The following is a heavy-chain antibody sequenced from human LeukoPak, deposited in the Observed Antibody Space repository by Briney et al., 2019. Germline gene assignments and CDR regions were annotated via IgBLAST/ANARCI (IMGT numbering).Heavy chain of an antibody. V-gene: IGHV4-59*02. D-gene: IGHD5-12*01. J-gene: IGHJ6*03. CDR3: ARSAGRSYYYNYMDV. Sequence: SETLSLTCTVSGGSVSPYYWSWIRQFPGKGLEWIGYAYHSGNTDYNPSLKSRLTMSIDTSKNQFSLKLNSVTAADTAVYYCARSAGRSYYYNYMDVWGKGTTVTVSS. CDR1: GGSVSPYY. CDR2: AYHSGNT.